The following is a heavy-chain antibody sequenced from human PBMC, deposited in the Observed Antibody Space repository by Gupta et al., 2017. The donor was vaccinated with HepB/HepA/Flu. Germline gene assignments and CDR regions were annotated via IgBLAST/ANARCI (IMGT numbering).Heavy chain of an antibody. CDR2: ISGSGGST. CDR3: AKVGSGYEFRSSHFDY. V-gene: IGHV3-23*01. J-gene: IGHJ4*02. D-gene: IGHD5-12*01. CDR1: GFTLSSYA. Sequence: EVQLLASGGGLVQPGGSLRPSCAASGFTLSSYAMSWVRQAPGKGLEWVSAISGSGGSTYYADAVKGRFTISRDNSKNTLYLKMNSLRDEDTAVYYCAKVGSGYEFRSSHFDYWGQGNLVTVSS.